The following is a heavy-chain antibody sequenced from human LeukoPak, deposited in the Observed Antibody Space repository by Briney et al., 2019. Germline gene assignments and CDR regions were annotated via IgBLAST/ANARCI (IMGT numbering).Heavy chain of an antibody. Sequence: SETLSLTCTVSGGSISSYYWSWIRQPAGKGLEWIGRIYTSGSTNYNPSLKSRVTMSVDTSKNQSSLKLSSVTAADTAVYYCAADYGDYQFFDYWGQGTLVTVSS. CDR3: AADYGDYQFFDY. CDR1: GGSISSYY. D-gene: IGHD4-17*01. J-gene: IGHJ4*02. V-gene: IGHV4-4*07. CDR2: IYTSGST.